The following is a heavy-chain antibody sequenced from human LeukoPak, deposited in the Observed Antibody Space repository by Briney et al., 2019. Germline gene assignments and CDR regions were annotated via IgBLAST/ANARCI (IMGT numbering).Heavy chain of an antibody. D-gene: IGHD6-13*01. CDR1: GGSISSSSYY. CDR2: IYYSGST. CDR3: ARPRLGIAAAGSDY. J-gene: IGHJ4*02. Sequence: PSETLSLTSTVSGGSISSSSYYWGWIRQPPGKGLEWIGSIYYSGSTYYNPSLKSRVTISVDTSKNQFSLKLSSVTAADTAVYYCARPRLGIAAAGSDYWGQGTLVTVSS. V-gene: IGHV4-39*01.